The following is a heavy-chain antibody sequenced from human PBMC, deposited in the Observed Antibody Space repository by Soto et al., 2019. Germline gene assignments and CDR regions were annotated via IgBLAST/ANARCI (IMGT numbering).Heavy chain of an antibody. J-gene: IGHJ4*02. Sequence: QVQLVQSGAEVKKPGSSVKVSCKASGGTFSSYAISWVRQAPGQGLEWMGGIIPIFGTANYAQKFQGRVTITADESKSTAYLELSSLRSEDTAVYYCARVGLTMVRGVIKTYYFDYWGQGTLVTVSS. CDR3: ARVGLTMVRGVIKTYYFDY. CDR2: IIPIFGTA. D-gene: IGHD3-10*01. CDR1: GGTFSSYA. V-gene: IGHV1-69*01.